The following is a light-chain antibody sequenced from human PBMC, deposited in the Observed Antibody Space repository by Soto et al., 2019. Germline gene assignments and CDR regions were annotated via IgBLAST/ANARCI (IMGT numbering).Light chain of an antibody. CDR3: QQYENLPT. CDR2: AAS. Sequence: DIQITQSPSSLSASVGDRVTITCRAGQYIGRYLNWYQQKPGKAPKLLIYAASSLHSGVPSRFSGSGSGTDFTFTISRLQPEDIATYYCQQYENLPTFGQGTRLEIK. CDR1: QYIGRY. J-gene: IGKJ5*01. V-gene: IGKV1-33*01.